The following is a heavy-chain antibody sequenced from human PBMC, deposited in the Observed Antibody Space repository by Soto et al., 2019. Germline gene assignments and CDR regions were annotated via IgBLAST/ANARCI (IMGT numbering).Heavy chain of an antibody. D-gene: IGHD2-15*01. CDR1: GGSITNYY. CDR3: ARADCSGGGCYPTYYYYYGLDV. Sequence: QVQLQESGPGLVKSSETLSLTCTVSGGSITNYYWTWIRQPPGKGLEWIGYIYHTGSTTYNPSLNSRVTISVVTSKNQFSLPLSSVTAADTAVYYCARADCSGGGCYPTYYYYYGLDVWGQGTTVTVSS. J-gene: IGHJ6*02. CDR2: IYHTGST. V-gene: IGHV4-59*01.